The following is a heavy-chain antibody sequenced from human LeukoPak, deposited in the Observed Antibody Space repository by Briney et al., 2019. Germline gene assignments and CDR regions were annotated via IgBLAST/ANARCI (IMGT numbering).Heavy chain of an antibody. CDR1: GGSISSSSYY. V-gene: IGHV4-39*07. Sequence: SETLSLTCTVSGGSISSSSYYWGWIRQPPGKGLEWIGSIYYSGSTYYNPSLKSRVTISVDTSKNQFSLKLSSVTAADTAVYYCARGRGGITLYGDYFDYWGQGTLVTVSS. D-gene: IGHD3-10*02. CDR2: IYYSGST. CDR3: ARGRGGITLYGDYFDY. J-gene: IGHJ4*02.